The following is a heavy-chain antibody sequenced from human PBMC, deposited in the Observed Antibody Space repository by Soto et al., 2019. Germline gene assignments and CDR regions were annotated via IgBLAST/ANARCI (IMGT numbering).Heavy chain of an antibody. CDR1: GYKYNSYG. V-gene: IGHV1-18*01. CDR3: ARDCSGGSCQLDY. Sequence: QVQLVQSGVEVKKPGASVRVSCKASGYKYNSYGISWVRQAPGQGLEWMGWISTYNGYTTYAQKIQDRVNMTTDTSTSTDYMELRSLRSDDTAVYFCARDCSGGSCQLDYWGQRSLVTDSS. J-gene: IGHJ4*02. D-gene: IGHD2-15*01. CDR2: ISTYNGYT.